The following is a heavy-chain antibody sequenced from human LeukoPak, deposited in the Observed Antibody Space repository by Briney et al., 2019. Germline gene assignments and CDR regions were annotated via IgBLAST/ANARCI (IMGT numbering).Heavy chain of an antibody. CDR2: IYPGDSDT. Sequence: GESLKISCKGSGYSFTSYWISWVRQMPGKGLEWMGIIYPGDSDTRYSPSFQGQVTISADKSISTAYLQWSSLKASDTAMYYCARRNTYYYDSSGYFPNNWFDPWGQGTLVTVSS. CDR1: GYSFTSYW. D-gene: IGHD3-22*01. CDR3: ARRNTYYYDSSGYFPNNWFDP. J-gene: IGHJ5*02. V-gene: IGHV5-51*01.